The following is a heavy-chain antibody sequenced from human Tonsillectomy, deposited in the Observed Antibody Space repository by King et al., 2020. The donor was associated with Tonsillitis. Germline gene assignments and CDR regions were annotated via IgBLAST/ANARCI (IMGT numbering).Heavy chain of an antibody. CDR2: IAYDASYE. CDR3: AKDXIDLSDWYFDL. V-gene: IGHV3-30*18. D-gene: IGHD3-16*02. Sequence: VQLVESGGGVVQPGTSLRLSCAASGFTFGNYGMHWVRQAPGKGLEWVALIAYDASYENYAESVKGRLTISRDNSKNPLYLEMNSLRVEDTAVYYCAKDXIDLSDWYFDLWGRXTLVTVSS. CDR1: GFTFGNYG. J-gene: IGHJ2*01.